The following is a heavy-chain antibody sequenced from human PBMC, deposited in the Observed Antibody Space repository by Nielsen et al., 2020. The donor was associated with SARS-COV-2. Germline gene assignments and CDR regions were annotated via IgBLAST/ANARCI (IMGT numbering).Heavy chain of an antibody. J-gene: IGHJ2*01. V-gene: IGHV4-38-2*02. Sequence: GSLRLSCSVSGFTVSPYYYWGWSRYPPRKGLAWTGSILHSGSTDYSPSLESRVTISVDTSKNHLSLKLNSVTATDTAVYFCAKGKDRRVDWYFDLWGPGTLVSVSS. CDR2: ILHSGST. CDR3: AKGKDRRVDWYFDL. CDR1: GFTVSPYYY. D-gene: IGHD2-15*01.